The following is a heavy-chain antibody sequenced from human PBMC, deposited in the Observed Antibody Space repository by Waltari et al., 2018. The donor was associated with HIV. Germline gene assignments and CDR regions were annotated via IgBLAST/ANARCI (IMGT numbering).Heavy chain of an antibody. J-gene: IGHJ3*02. CDR2: IIPIFGSP. Sequence: QVQPVQSGAEVKKTGSSVKVSCKASGGTFSNSHRNWVRQAPGQGLEWMGGIIPIFGSPNYAQKFQGRVTITADESTSTVYMKLSSMRSEDTAVYYCASASRDTAMGALDIWGQGTMVTVSS. CDR3: ASASRDTAMGALDI. D-gene: IGHD5-18*01. V-gene: IGHV1-69*01. CDR1: GGTFSNSH.